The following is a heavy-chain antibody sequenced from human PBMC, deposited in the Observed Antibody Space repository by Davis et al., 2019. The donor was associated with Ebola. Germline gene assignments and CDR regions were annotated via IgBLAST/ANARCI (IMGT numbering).Heavy chain of an antibody. Sequence: ASVKVSCKASGYTFKNSAISWVRQAPGQGLEWMGWISAYNGNTAYAQIFQGRVTVTRDTSTTTVYMDLSSLRSEDTALYYCTTPGGQDSGYDVFDIWGQGTMVTVSS. CDR2: ISAYNGNT. J-gene: IGHJ3*02. D-gene: IGHD5-12*01. CDR3: TTPGGQDSGYDVFDI. V-gene: IGHV1-18*01. CDR1: GYTFKNSA.